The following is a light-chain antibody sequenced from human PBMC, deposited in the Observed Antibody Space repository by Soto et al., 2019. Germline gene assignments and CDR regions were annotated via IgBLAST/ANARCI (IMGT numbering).Light chain of an antibody. CDR3: QQYNNWPPWT. CDR2: DAS. V-gene: IGKV3-15*01. CDR1: QSVSSN. J-gene: IGKJ1*01. Sequence: EIVMTQSPATLSVSPGERATLSCRASQSVSSNLAWYQQKPGQAPRLLIYDASTRATGIPARFSCSGSGTEFTLTISSLQSEDFAVYYCQQYNNWPPWTFGHGTKVEIK.